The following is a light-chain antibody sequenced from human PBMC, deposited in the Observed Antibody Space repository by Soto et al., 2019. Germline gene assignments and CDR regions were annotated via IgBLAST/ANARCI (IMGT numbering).Light chain of an antibody. Sequence: QSVLTQPPSVSAAPGQKVTISCSGSSSNIGNNYVSWYQQLPGTAPKLLIYDNNKRPSGIPDRFSGSKSGTSATLGITGPQAGEEADYYCGKWESSLSAWVFGGGTKLTVL. J-gene: IGLJ2*01. CDR3: GKWESSLSAWV. CDR1: SSNIGNNY. CDR2: DNN. V-gene: IGLV1-51*01.